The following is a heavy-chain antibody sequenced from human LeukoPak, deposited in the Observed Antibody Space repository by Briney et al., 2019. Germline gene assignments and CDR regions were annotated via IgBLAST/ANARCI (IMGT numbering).Heavy chain of an antibody. J-gene: IGHJ1*01. Sequence: PGGSLRLSCAASGFTFSSYSMNWVRQAPGKGLEWVSYISSSSNTIYYADSVKGRFTISRDNAKNSLYLQMNSLRAEDTAVYYCARDLNLQHWGQGTLVTVSS. CDR3: ARDLNLQH. CDR2: ISSSSNTI. CDR1: GFTFSSYS. V-gene: IGHV3-48*04.